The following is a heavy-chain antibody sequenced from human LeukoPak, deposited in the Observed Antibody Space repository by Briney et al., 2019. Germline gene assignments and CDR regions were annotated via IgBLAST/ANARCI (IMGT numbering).Heavy chain of an antibody. J-gene: IGHJ5*02. D-gene: IGHD3-3*01. Sequence: SETLSLTCAVYGGSFSGYYWSWIRQPPGKGLEWIGEINHSGSTNYNPSLKSRVTISVDTSKNQFSLQLNSVTPEDTAVYYCARGNEYYDFWSGKRDWFDPWGQGTLVTVSS. CDR3: ARGNEYYDFWSGKRDWFDP. V-gene: IGHV4-34*01. CDR2: INHSGST. CDR1: GGSFSGYY.